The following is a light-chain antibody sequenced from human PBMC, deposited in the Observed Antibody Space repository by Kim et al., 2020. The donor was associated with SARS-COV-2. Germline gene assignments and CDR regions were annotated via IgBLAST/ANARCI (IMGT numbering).Light chain of an antibody. CDR3: QQSYRSPRT. Sequence: SASVGDRITITCRASQSISTHLHWYQQKSGKAPKLLIYAASNWQSGVPLRFSGSGSGTDFTLTISSLQPEDFATYYCQQSYRSPRTFGQGTKLEI. CDR1: QSISTH. J-gene: IGKJ2*01. CDR2: AAS. V-gene: IGKV1-39*01.